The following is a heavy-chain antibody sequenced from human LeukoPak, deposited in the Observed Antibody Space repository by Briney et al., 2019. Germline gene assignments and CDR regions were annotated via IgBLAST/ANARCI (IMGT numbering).Heavy chain of an antibody. D-gene: IGHD3-22*01. Sequence: ASVKVSCKASGYTFTGYYMHWVRQAPGQGLEWMGWINPNSGVTNYAQKFQGRVTMTRDTSISTAYMELSRLRSDDTAVYYCARDDQTYYYDSSGYYYGFGGDYWGQGTLVTVSS. CDR1: GYTFTGYY. V-gene: IGHV1-2*02. CDR2: INPNSGVT. J-gene: IGHJ4*02. CDR3: ARDDQTYYYDSSGYYYGFGGDY.